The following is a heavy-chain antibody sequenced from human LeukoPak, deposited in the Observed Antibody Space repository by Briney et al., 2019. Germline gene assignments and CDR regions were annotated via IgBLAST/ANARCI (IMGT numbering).Heavy chain of an antibody. J-gene: IGHJ5*02. CDR3: ARQDYVWGSYRYHNWFDP. CDR1: GCTFTGYY. CDR2: INPNSGNT. V-gene: IGHV1-2*06. Sequence: ASVKVSCKASGCTFTGYYMHWVRQAPGQGLEWMGRINPNSGNTNYAQKLQGRVTMTTDTSTSTAYMELRSLRSDDTAVYYCARQDYVWGSYRYHNWFDPWGQGTLVTVSS. D-gene: IGHD3-16*02.